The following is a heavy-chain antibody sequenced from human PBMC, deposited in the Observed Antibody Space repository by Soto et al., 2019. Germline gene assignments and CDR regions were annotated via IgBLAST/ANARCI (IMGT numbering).Heavy chain of an antibody. CDR2: IIPIFGTA. V-gene: IGHV1-69*06. CDR3: ARDEPVAVFANWFDP. Sequence: VASVKVSCKASGGTFSSYAISWVRQAPGQGLEWMGGIIPIFGTANYAQKFQGRVTITADKSTSTAYMELSSLRSEDTAVYYCARDEPVAVFANWFDPWGQGTLVTVSS. D-gene: IGHD6-19*01. J-gene: IGHJ5*02. CDR1: GGTFSSYA.